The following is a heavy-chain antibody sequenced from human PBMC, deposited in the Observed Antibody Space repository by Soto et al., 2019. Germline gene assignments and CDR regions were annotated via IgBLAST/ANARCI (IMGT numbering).Heavy chain of an antibody. V-gene: IGHV3-21*01. J-gene: IGHJ4*02. CDR2: ISSSSSYI. CDR1: GFTFSSYS. Sequence: EVQLVESGGGLVKPGGSLRLSCAASGFTFSSYSMNWVRQAPGKGLEWVSSISSSSSYIYYADSVKGRFTISRDNAKNSLYLQMNSLRAEDTAVYYCARDIHSSGGSCSCFDYWGQGTLVTVSS. CDR3: ARDIHSSGGSCSCFDY. D-gene: IGHD2-15*01.